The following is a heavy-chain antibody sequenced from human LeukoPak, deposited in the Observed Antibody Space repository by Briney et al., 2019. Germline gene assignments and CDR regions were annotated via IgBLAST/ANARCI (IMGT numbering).Heavy chain of an antibody. J-gene: IGHJ4*02. V-gene: IGHV3-48*03. D-gene: IGHD3-16*01. Sequence: TGGSLRLSCAASGFTFSSYEMNWVRQAPGKGLEWVSYISSSGSTIYYADSVKGRFTTSRDQSKSTVYLQMTSLRAEDTAVFYCAKGTTDYDASDPLDFWGQGTLVTVSS. CDR1: GFTFSSYE. CDR2: ISSSGSTI. CDR3: AKGTTDYDASDPLDF.